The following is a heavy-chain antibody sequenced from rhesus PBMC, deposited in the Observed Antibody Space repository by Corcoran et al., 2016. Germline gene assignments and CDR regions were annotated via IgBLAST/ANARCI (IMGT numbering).Heavy chain of an antibody. CDR1: GYSISSGYG. Sequence: QVQLQESGPGLAKPSETLSLTCAVSGYSISSGYGWSWIRQPPGKGLEWIGFICGGSASTNYNPARKSRVNSTKDTAKSQFFLILNSVTAADTAVYECARRIGGGLDSWGQGVVVTVSS. CDR2: ICGGSAST. D-gene: IGHD2-2*01. CDR3: ARRIGGGLDS. V-gene: IGHV4-127*01. J-gene: IGHJ6*01.